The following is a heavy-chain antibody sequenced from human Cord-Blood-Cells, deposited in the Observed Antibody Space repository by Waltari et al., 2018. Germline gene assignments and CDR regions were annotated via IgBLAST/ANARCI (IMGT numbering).Heavy chain of an antibody. D-gene: IGHD3-22*01. CDR1: GFTFSSYA. Sequence: EVQLLEAGGGLVQPGGSLRLSWAASGFTFSSYAMSWVRQGPGKGLDLVSAIGGSGVSTHSAASVKGRFTISRDNSKNTLYLQMNSLRAEDTAVYYCAKRSDSSGYYYYYGMDVWGQGTTVTVSS. CDR3: AKRSDSSGYYYYYGMDV. CDR2: IGGSGVST. J-gene: IGHJ6*02. V-gene: IGHV3-23*01.